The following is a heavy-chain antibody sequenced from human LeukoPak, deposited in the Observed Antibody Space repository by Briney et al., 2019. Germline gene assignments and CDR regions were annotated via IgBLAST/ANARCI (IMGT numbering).Heavy chain of an antibody. J-gene: IGHJ4*02. CDR1: GFTFSSYA. Sequence: GGSLRLSCAASGFTFSSYAMHWVRQAPGKGLEWVAVISYDGSNKYYADSVKGRFTISRDNSKNTLYLQMNSLRAEDTAVYYCAKDLNGPGDYWGQGTLVTVSS. CDR2: ISYDGSNK. V-gene: IGHV3-30*04. CDR3: AKDLNGPGDY.